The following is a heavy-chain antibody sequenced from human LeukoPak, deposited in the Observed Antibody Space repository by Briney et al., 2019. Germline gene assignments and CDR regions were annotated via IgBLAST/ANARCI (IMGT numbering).Heavy chain of an antibody. CDR3: ARGVVRYFDY. CDR1: GFTFSGYS. Sequence: PGGSLSLSCAASGFTFSGYSMNWVRQAPGKGLEWVSSISSSSSYIYYADSVKGRFTISRDNAKNSLYLQMNSLRAEDTAVYYCARGVVRYFDYWGQGALVTVSS. CDR2: ISSSSSYI. J-gene: IGHJ4*02. D-gene: IGHD3-9*01. V-gene: IGHV3-21*01.